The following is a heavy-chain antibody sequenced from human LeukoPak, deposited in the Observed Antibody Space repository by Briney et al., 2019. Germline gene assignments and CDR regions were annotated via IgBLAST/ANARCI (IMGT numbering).Heavy chain of an antibody. Sequence: PGGSLRLSCAASGFTFSNYFMHWVRQAPGKGLVWVSRINSDGTTTMYADSVKGRFTISRDNAKNTLYLQMNSLRDEDTAVYYCARRVDATRWFDPWGKGTLVTVSS. CDR1: GFTFSNYF. J-gene: IGHJ5*02. V-gene: IGHV3-74*03. D-gene: IGHD2-15*01. CDR2: INSDGTTT. CDR3: ARRVDATRWFDP.